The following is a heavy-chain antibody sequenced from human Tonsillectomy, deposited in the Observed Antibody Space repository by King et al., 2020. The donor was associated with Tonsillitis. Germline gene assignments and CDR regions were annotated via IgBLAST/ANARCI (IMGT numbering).Heavy chain of an antibody. Sequence: VQLVESGAEVKKPGSSVKVSCKASGGTFSNYAISWVRQAPGQGLEWMGRIIPSLYITNYEQKFQGRVAFTADISTTTAYMDLRSLRSEDTAVYYCARDAGYCSGGSCFGYFYHYMDVWGKGTTVTVSS. J-gene: IGHJ6*03. D-gene: IGHD2-15*01. CDR1: GGTFSNYA. CDR3: ARDAGYCSGGSCFGYFYHYMDV. CDR2: IIPSLYIT. V-gene: IGHV1-69*09.